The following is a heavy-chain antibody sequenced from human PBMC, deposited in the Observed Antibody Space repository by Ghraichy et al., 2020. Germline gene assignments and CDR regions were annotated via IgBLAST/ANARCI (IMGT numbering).Heavy chain of an antibody. J-gene: IGHJ4*02. CDR2: INHSGST. D-gene: IGHD3-22*01. CDR3: AWNTYYYDSSGSIPHFDY. CDR1: GGSFSGYY. V-gene: IGHV4-34*01. Sequence: SETLSLTCAVYGGSFSGYYWSWIRQPPGKGLECIGEINHSGSTNYNPSLKSRVTISVDTSKNQFSLKLSSVTAADTAVYYCAWNTYYYDSSGSIPHFDYWGQGTLVTVSS.